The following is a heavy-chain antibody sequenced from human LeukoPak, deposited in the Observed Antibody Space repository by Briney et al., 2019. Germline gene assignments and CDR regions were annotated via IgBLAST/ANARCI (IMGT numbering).Heavy chain of an antibody. Sequence: GGSLRLSCAASGFTFSSYSMNWVRQAPGKGLEWVSSISSSSYIYYADSAKGRFTISRDNAKNSLYLQMNSLRAEDTAVYYCASLTGRGATNSGNDYWGQGTLVTVSS. CDR2: ISSSSYI. CDR3: ASLTGRGATNSGNDY. V-gene: IGHV3-21*01. J-gene: IGHJ4*02. D-gene: IGHD1-26*01. CDR1: GFTFSSYS.